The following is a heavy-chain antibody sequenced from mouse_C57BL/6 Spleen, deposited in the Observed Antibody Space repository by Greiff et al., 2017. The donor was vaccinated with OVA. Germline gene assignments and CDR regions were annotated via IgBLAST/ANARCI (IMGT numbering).Heavy chain of an antibody. CDR3: ARGGGSSPYYAMDY. CDR2: IDPSDSYT. V-gene: IGHV1-59*01. Sequence: QVHVKQPGAELVRPGTSVKLSCKASGYTFTSYWMHWVKQRPGQGLEWIGVIDPSDSYTNYNQKFKGKATLTVDTSSSTAYMQLSSLTSEDSAVYYCARGGGSSPYYAMDYWGQGTSVTVSS. J-gene: IGHJ4*01. CDR1: GYTFTSYW. D-gene: IGHD1-1*01.